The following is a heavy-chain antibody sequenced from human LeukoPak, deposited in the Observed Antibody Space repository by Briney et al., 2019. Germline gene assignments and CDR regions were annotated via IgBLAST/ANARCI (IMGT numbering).Heavy chain of an antibody. CDR1: GDRVSSNSAI. V-gene: IGHV6-1*01. D-gene: IGHD3-10*01. Sequence: SQTLSLTCAISGDRVSSNSAIWNWIRQSPSRGLEWLGRTYYRSKWYNDYAVSVKSRAIINPDTSKNQFSLQLNAVTPEDTAVYYCTRAGSGAFDIWGQGTMVTVSS. J-gene: IGHJ3*02. CDR3: TRAGSGAFDI. CDR2: TYYRSKWYN.